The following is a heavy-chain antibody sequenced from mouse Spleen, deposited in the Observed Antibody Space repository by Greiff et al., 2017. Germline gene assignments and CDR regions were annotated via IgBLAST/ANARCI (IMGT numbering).Heavy chain of an antibody. CDR2: ISSGSSTI. Sequence: EVMLVESGGGLVKPGGSLKLSCAASGFTFSDYGMHWVRQAPEKGLEWVAYISSGSSTIYYADTVKGRFTISRDNAKNTLFLQMTSLRSEDTAMYYCAKAQLGLPFAYWGQGTLVTVSA. CDR1: GFTFSDYG. D-gene: IGHD3-1*01. J-gene: IGHJ3*01. CDR3: AKAQLGLPFAY. V-gene: IGHV5-17*01.